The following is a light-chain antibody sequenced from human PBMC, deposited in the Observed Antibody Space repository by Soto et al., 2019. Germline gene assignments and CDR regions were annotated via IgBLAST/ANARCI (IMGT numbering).Light chain of an antibody. J-gene: IGKJ1*01. CDR3: QQYEAVVT. Sequence: DIQMTQSPSSLSASVGDRVTITCRASQSISFFLNWYQQKPGKAPKLLIYAASSLQSGVPSRFSGSGSGTDFTLTISRLEPEDVAVYYCQQYEAVVTFGQGTKVDIK. V-gene: IGKV1-39*01. CDR2: AAS. CDR1: QSISFF.